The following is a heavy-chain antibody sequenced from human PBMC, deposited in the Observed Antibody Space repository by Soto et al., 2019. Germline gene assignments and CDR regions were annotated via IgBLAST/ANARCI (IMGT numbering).Heavy chain of an antibody. CDR2: ISGSGGNT. CDR1: RFTFSSYA. D-gene: IGHD5-12*01. J-gene: IGHJ3*02. V-gene: IGHV3-23*01. Sequence: TASRFTFSSYAMSWVRQAPGKGLEWVSAISGSGGNTYYADSVKGRFTISRDNSKNTLYLQMNSLRADDTAVYYCAKSVGLRLWDDAFDIWGQGTMVTVSS. CDR3: AKSVGLRLWDDAFDI.